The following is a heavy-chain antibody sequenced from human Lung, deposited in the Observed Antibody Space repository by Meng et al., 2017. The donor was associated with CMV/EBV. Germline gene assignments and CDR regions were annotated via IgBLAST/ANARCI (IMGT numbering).Heavy chain of an antibody. CDR2: IIPILGVT. CDR1: GGSFSRFV. CDR3: VFSEEYYHFRSGPDWYYHYGMDV. J-gene: IGHJ6*01. V-gene: IGHV1-69*10. D-gene: IGHD3-3*01. Sequence: SVXVSXKASGGSFSRFVVSWVRQAPGQGPEWMGGIIPILGVTNYAQKFQGRLTITADKSTTTVYLEWSSLRAADTALYYCVFSEEYYHFRSGPDWYYHYGMDVWGQGTXVNFSS.